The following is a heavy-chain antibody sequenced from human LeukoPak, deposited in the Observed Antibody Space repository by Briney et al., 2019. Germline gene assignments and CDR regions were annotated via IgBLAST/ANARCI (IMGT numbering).Heavy chain of an antibody. CDR1: GFTFSDYY. Sequence: KPGGSLRLSCGASGFTFSDYYTSWSRQAPGKGLEWVSYISSSGSTIYYADSVKGRFTISRDNAKNSLYLQMNSLRAEDTAVYYCARDPLVAVAGIFDYWGQGTLVTVSS. J-gene: IGHJ4*02. D-gene: IGHD6-19*01. V-gene: IGHV3-11*04. CDR2: ISSSGSTI. CDR3: ARDPLVAVAGIFDY.